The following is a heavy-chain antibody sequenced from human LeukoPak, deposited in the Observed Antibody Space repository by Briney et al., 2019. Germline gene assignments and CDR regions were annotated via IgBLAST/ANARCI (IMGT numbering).Heavy chain of an antibody. D-gene: IGHD4-23*01. Sequence: SETLSLTCTVSGGSISSYYWSWIRQPPGKGLEWIGYIYYSGSTNYNPSLKSRVTISVDTSKNQFSLKLSSVTAADTAVYYCAREGPDYGSKLAFDIWGQGTMVTVSS. CDR1: GGSISSYY. J-gene: IGHJ3*02. V-gene: IGHV4-59*01. CDR3: AREGPDYGSKLAFDI. CDR2: IYYSGST.